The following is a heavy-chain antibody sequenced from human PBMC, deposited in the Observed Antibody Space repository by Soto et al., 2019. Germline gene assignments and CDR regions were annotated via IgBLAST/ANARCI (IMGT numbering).Heavy chain of an antibody. CDR3: AYATYYYYYMDV. D-gene: IGHD3-16*01. J-gene: IGHJ6*03. V-gene: IGHV3-33*08. CDR1: GFTFSSYG. Sequence: GGSLRLSCAASGFTFSSYGMHWVRQAPGKGLEWVAVIWYDGSNKYYADSVKGRFTISRDNSKNTLYLQMNSLRAEDTAVYYCAYATYYYYYMDVWGKGTTVTVSS. CDR2: IWYDGSNK.